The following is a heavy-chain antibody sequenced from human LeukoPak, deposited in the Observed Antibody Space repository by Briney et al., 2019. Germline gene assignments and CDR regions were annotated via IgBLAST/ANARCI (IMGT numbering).Heavy chain of an antibody. CDR3: ARDGIIANGLDI. V-gene: IGHV4-59*11. CDR1: GGSISSHY. D-gene: IGHD2-21*01. J-gene: IGHJ3*02. CDR2: IYYSGST. Sequence: SETQSLTCTVSGGSISSHYWSWIRQPPGKGLEWIGHIYYSGSTTYNPSLKSRVTMSVDTSKNQFSLKLSSVTAADTAVYFCARDGIIANGLDIWGQGTLVTVSS.